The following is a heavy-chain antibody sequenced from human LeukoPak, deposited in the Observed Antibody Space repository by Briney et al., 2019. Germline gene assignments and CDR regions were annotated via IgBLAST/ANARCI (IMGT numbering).Heavy chain of an antibody. J-gene: IGHJ4*02. CDR2: IRSKANSYAT. Sequence: GGSLRLSCAASGFTFSGSAMHWVRQASGKGLEWVGRIRSKANSYATAYAASVKGRFTISRDDSKNTAYLQMNSLKTEDTAVYDCTTLGVAAAGEGDYWGQGTLVTVSS. D-gene: IGHD6-13*01. CDR3: TTLGVAAAGEGDY. CDR1: GFTFSGSA. V-gene: IGHV3-73*01.